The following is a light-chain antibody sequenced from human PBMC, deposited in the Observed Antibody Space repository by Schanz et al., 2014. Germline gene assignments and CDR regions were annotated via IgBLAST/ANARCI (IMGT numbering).Light chain of an antibody. V-gene: IGLV2-14*03. Sequence: QSALTQPASVSGSPGQSITISCSGTDSDIGTYNYVSWYQRHPGKAPKLMIYDVSYRPSGVSDRFSGSKSGNTASLTISGLQAEDEADYYCSSYTTTSTLLFGGGTKLTVL. CDR3: SSYTTTSTLL. CDR1: DSDIGTYNY. CDR2: DVS. J-gene: IGLJ2*01.